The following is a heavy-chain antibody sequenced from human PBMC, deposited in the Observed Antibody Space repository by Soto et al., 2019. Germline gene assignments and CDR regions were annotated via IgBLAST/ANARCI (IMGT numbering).Heavy chain of an antibody. CDR2: INPNSGGT. CDR1: GYTFTGYY. J-gene: IGHJ5*02. D-gene: IGHD5-12*01. V-gene: IGHV1-2*04. Sequence: ASVKVSCKASGYTFTGYYMHWVRQAPGQGLEWMGWINPNSGGTNYAQKFQGWVTMTRDTSISTAYMEPSRLRSEDTAVYYCARLDGYGRRNWFDPWGQGTLVTVSS. CDR3: ARLDGYGRRNWFDP.